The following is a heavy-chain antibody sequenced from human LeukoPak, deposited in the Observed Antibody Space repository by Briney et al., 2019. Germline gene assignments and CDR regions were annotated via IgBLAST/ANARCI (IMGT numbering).Heavy chain of an antibody. CDR1: GYTFTGYY. V-gene: IGHV1-2*02. J-gene: IGHJ4*02. Sequence: ASVKVSCKASGYTFTGYYMHWVRQASGQGLEWMGWINPNSGGTDYAQKFQGRVTMTRDTSISTAYMELSRLRSDDTAVYYCARALHPIFGVVISLYFDYWGQGTLVTVSS. D-gene: IGHD3-3*01. CDR2: INPNSGGT. CDR3: ARALHPIFGVVISLYFDY.